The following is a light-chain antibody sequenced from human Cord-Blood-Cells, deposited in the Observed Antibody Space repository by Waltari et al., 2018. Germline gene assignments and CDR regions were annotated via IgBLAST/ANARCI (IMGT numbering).Light chain of an antibody. CDR1: QSISSY. CDR3: QQSYSTPRT. J-gene: IGKJ4*02. V-gene: IGKV1-39*01. Sequence: DIQMTQSPSSLSASVGDRVTITCRASQSISSYLNWYQQKPGKDTKLLIYGASSLQSGVPSRFSGSGSGTDFTLTISSLQPEDFATYYCQQSYSTPRTFGGGTKVEIK. CDR2: GAS.